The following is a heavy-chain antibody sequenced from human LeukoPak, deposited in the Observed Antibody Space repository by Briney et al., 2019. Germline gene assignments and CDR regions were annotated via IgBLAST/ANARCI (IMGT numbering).Heavy chain of an antibody. D-gene: IGHD2/OR15-2a*01. J-gene: IGHJ4*02. Sequence: PGRSLRHSCAASGFTFNGYAMHWVRQAPGKGLEWVAVIWHDGNNKYYADSVKGRFTISRDNSKNTVYLQMNSLRAEDTAVYYCARDWMGSTRLAGDYWGQGTLVTVSS. V-gene: IGHV3-33*01. CDR2: IWHDGNNK. CDR1: GFTFNGYA. CDR3: ARDWMGSTRLAGDY.